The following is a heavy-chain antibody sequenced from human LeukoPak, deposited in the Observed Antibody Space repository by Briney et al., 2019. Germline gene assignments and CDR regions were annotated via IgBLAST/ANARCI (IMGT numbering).Heavy chain of an antibody. CDR3: ARHFDNGDYKKTFDI. J-gene: IGHJ3*02. V-gene: IGHV4-39*01. D-gene: IGHD4-17*01. CDR2: IHYTGRA. CDR1: GGSISSTTYY. Sequence: SETLSLTCSDFGGSISSTTYYWVWIRQPPGKGLECIASIHYTGRAYYNPSLKSRVTISADTSKNHFSLKLSSVTAADTAVYYCARHFDNGDYKKTFDIWGQGTMVTVSS.